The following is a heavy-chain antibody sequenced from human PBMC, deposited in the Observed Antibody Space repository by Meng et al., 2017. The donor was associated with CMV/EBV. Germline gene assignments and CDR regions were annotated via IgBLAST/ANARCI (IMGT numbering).Heavy chain of an antibody. J-gene: IGHJ4*02. CDR2: IKQDGSEK. CDR1: GFTFSSYW. V-gene: IGHV3-7*01. D-gene: IGHD2-2*02. Sequence: GGSLRLSCAASGFTFSSYWMSWVRQAPGKGLEWVANIKQDGSEKYYVDSVKGRFTISRDNAKNSLYLQMNSLRAEDTAVYYCARDGGYCSSTSCYNSSSWHLDYWGQGTPVTVSS. CDR3: ARDGGYCSSTSCYNSSSWHLDY.